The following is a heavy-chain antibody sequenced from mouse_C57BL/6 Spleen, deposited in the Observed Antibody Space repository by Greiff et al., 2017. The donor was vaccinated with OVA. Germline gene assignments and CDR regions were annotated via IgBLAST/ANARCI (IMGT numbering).Heavy chain of an antibody. D-gene: IGHD1-1*01. Sequence: QVQLQQPGAELVRPGSSVKLSCKASGYTFTSYWMHWVKQRPIQGLEWIGNIDPSDSETHYNQKFKDKATLTVDKSSSTAYMQLSSLTSEDSAVYYCARENWNYYGSSAYFDYWGQGTTLTVSS. J-gene: IGHJ2*01. CDR2: IDPSDSET. V-gene: IGHV1-52*01. CDR1: GYTFTSYW. CDR3: ARENWNYYGSSAYFDY.